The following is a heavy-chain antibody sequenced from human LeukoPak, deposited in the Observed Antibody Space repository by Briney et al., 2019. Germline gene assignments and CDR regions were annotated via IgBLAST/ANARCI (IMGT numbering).Heavy chain of an antibody. CDR2: INPNSGGT. CDR3: ARDLAVAGTMVEFDY. V-gene: IGHV1-2*02. Sequence: GASVKVSCRALGYIFTDYYIYWVRQAPGQGLEWMGWINPNSGGTNYAQKFQGRVTMTRDTSISAAYMELSRLRSDDTAVYYCARDLAVAGTMVEFDYWGQGTLVTVSS. CDR1: GYIFTDYY. D-gene: IGHD6-19*01. J-gene: IGHJ4*02.